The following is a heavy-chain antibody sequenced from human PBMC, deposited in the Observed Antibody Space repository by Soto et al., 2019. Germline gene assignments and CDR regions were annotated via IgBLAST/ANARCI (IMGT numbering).Heavy chain of an antibody. Sequence: QVELQESGPGLVKPSETLSLTCKVSGASVSSGSYYWSWIRQPPGTGLEWIGYIYYTGTSDYNPSLKSRVTISIDTSKNQISLNLNSVTAADTAVYYCARALSTNEGWFDPWGQGRLVTVSS. D-gene: IGHD2-8*01. CDR3: ARALSTNEGWFDP. CDR2: IYYTGTS. CDR1: GASVSSGSYY. V-gene: IGHV4-61*01. J-gene: IGHJ5*02.